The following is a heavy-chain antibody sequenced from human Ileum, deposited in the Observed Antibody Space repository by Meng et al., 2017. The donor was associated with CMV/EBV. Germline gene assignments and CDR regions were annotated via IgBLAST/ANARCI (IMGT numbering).Heavy chain of an antibody. J-gene: IGHJ4*02. CDR3: ARSRDGYNIDY. V-gene: IGHV3-66*01. CDR2: IYSGGST. D-gene: IGHD5-24*01. CDR1: GFTVSSNY. Sequence: EGPLVGSGGGLVQPGGSLRLSCAASGFTVSSNYMSWVRQAPGKGLEWVSVIYSGGSTYYADSVKGRFTISRDNSKNTLYLQMNSLRAEDTAVYYCARSRDGYNIDYWGQGTLVTVSS.